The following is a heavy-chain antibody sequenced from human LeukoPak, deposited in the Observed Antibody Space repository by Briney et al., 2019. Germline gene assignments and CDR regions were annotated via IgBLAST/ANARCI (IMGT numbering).Heavy chain of an antibody. J-gene: IGHJ4*02. V-gene: IGHV3-9*03. D-gene: IGHD3-22*01. CDR1: GFTFDDYA. CDR3: AKAKSYYDSSGYYFDY. CDR2: ISWNSGSI. Sequence: GGSLRLSCAASGFTFDDYAMHWVRQAPGKGLDWVSGISWNSGSIGYADSVKGRFTISRDNAKNSLYLQMNSLRAEDMALYYCAKAKSYYDSSGYYFDYWGQGTLVTVSS.